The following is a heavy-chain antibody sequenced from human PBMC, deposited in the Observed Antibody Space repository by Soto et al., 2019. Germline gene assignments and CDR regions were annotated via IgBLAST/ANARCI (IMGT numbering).Heavy chain of an antibody. J-gene: IGHJ2*01. V-gene: IGHV1-69*12. Sequence: QVQLVQSGAEVKKPGSSVKVSCKASGGTFSSYAISWVRQAPGQGLEWMGGIIPIFGTANYAQKFQGRVTITADXXKXTXXMELSSLRSEDTAVYYCARTTPTNYGDYSSWYFDLWGRGTLVTVSS. CDR1: GGTFSSYA. CDR3: ARTTPTNYGDYSSWYFDL. CDR2: IIPIFGTA. D-gene: IGHD4-17*01.